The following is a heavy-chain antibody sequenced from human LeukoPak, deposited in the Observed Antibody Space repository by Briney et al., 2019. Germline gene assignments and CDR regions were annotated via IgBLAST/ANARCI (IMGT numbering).Heavy chain of an antibody. Sequence: ASVKVSCKASGYTFTGYYMHWVRQAPGQGLEWMGWINPSSGGTNYAQKFQDRVTMTRDTSISTAYMELSRLRSDDTAVYYCARVTIVVVPDDAFDIWGQGTMVTVSS. CDR3: ARVTIVVVPDDAFDI. V-gene: IGHV1-2*02. CDR2: INPSSGGT. D-gene: IGHD2-2*01. CDR1: GYTFTGYY. J-gene: IGHJ3*02.